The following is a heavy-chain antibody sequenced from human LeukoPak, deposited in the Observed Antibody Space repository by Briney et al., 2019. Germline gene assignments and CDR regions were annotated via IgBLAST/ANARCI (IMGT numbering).Heavy chain of an antibody. D-gene: IGHD6-19*01. CDR1: GGSISSYY. CDR3: ARLRSSSGWYGYFQH. Sequence: PSETLSLTCTVSGGSISSYYWSWIRQPPGKGLEWIGYIYYSGSTNYNPSLKSRVTISVDTSKNQFSLKLSSVTAADTAVYYCARLRSSSGWYGYFQHWGQGTLVTVSS. V-gene: IGHV4-59*08. CDR2: IYYSGST. J-gene: IGHJ1*01.